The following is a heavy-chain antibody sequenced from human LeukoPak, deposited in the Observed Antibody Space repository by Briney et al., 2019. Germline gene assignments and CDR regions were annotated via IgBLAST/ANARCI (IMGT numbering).Heavy chain of an antibody. Sequence: GGSLRLSCAVSGFNLNSYAMHWVRQAPGKGLEWVAVIRHDEANSFYADSVQGRFTISRDTSKKLLSLQMNSLRVEDTAVYYCAKEYTPSSPLGELDSWGQGTLVTVSS. J-gene: IGHJ4*02. D-gene: IGHD6-6*01. CDR2: IRHDEANS. V-gene: IGHV3-30*02. CDR1: GFNLNSYA. CDR3: AKEYTPSSPLGELDS.